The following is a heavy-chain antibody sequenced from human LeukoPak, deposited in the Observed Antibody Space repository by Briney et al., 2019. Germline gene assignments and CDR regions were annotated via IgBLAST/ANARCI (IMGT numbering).Heavy chain of an antibody. CDR1: GYTFTTYD. Sequence: ASVKVSCKASGYTFTTYDIHWVRQATGQGLEWMGWMNPDSGNTVYAQKFQDRVTITRDTSISTAYMELSSLRSEDTAVYYCARDGYDILTGYYKDYYYGMDVWGQGTTVTVSS. D-gene: IGHD3-9*01. V-gene: IGHV1-8*03. J-gene: IGHJ6*02. CDR2: MNPDSGNT. CDR3: ARDGYDILTGYYKDYYYGMDV.